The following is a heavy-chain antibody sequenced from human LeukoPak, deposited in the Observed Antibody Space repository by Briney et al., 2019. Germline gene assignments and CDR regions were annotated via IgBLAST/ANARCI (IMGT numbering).Heavy chain of an antibody. CDR2: ISYDGSKE. Sequence: PGGSLRLSCAASGFTFSSYAMHWVRQAPGKGLEWVALISYDGSKEYYADSVKGRFTISRDNSKNTLYLQMNSLRAEDTAVYYCTRDRVVVILYYGMDVWGQGTTVTVSS. J-gene: IGHJ6*02. V-gene: IGHV3-30*04. CDR3: TRDRVVVILYYGMDV. CDR1: GFTFSSYA. D-gene: IGHD3-22*01.